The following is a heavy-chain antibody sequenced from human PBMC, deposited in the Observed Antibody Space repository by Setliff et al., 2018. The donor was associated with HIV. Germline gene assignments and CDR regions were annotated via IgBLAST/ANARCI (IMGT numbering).Heavy chain of an antibody. D-gene: IGHD3-10*01. CDR3: ARAVIRREDRGMWTKLWSAPNHMDV. Sequence: SETLSLTCSISGGSISNYYWVWIRLSPGKGLEWIGHIHYGGGTYYNPSLESRVSISRDTSKNQFSLNLRDVTAGDTALYYCARAVIRREDRGMWTKLWSAPNHMDVWGKGITVTVSS. V-gene: IGHV4-59*01. J-gene: IGHJ6*03. CDR1: GGSISNYY. CDR2: IHYGGGT.